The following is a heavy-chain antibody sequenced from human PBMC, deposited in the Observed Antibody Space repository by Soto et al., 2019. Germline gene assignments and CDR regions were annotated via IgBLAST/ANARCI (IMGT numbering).Heavy chain of an antibody. J-gene: IGHJ4*02. CDR2: IYYSGST. V-gene: IGHV4-59*08. CDR1: GGSISSYY. Sequence: PSETLSLTCTVSGGSISSYYWSWIRQPPGKGLEWIGYIYYSGSTNYNPSLKGRVTISVDTSKNQFSLKLSSVTAADTAVYYCARLKDNGYSGYDRWGQGTLVTVSS. D-gene: IGHD5-12*01. CDR3: ARLKDNGYSGYDR.